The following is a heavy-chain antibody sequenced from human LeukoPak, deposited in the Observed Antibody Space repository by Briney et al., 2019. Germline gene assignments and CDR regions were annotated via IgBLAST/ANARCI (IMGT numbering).Heavy chain of an antibody. V-gene: IGHV3-30*04. D-gene: IGHD2-2*01. J-gene: IGHJ4*02. CDR1: GFTFSSYA. CDR2: ISYDGSNK. Sequence: GGSLRLSCAASGFTFSSYAMHWVRQAPGKGLEWVAVISYDGSNKYYADSVKGRFTISRDSSKNTLYLQMNSLRAEDTAVYYCARDPRDCSSTSCGYLDYWGQGTLVTVSS. CDR3: ARDPRDCSSTSCGYLDY.